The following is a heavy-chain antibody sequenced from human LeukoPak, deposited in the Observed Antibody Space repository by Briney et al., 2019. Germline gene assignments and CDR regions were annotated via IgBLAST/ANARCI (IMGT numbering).Heavy chain of an antibody. CDR2: ISYDGSNK. V-gene: IGHV3-30*09. Sequence: PGGSLRLSCAASGFTFSSYAMHWVRQAPGKGLEWVAVISYDGSNKYYADSVKGRFAISRDNSKNTLYLQMNSLRAEDTALYYCARGLSVRGYYYYYYGMDVWGQGTTVTVSS. D-gene: IGHD3-10*01. CDR1: GFTFSSYA. J-gene: IGHJ6*02. CDR3: ARGLSVRGYYYYYYGMDV.